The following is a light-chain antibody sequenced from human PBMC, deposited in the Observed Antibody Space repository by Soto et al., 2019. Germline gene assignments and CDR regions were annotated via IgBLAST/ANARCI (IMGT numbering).Light chain of an antibody. CDR3: QQVNDWPQGT. J-gene: IGKJ1*01. V-gene: IGKV3-15*01. CDR2: GAS. Sequence: EIVMTQSPGTLSVSPGERATLSCRASQSVNSNLAWYQQKPGQAPRLLIYGASTRATGIPARFSGSGSATEFTLTISSLQSEDIAVYYCQQVNDWPQGTFGQGTKVEIK. CDR1: QSVNSN.